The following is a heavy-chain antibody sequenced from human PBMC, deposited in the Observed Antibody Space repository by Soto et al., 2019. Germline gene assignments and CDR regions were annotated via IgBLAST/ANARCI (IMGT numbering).Heavy chain of an antibody. J-gene: IGHJ4*02. Sequence: GGSLRLSCAASGFTFSSYWMSWVRQAPGKGLEWVANIKQDGSEKYYVDSVKGRFTISRDNAKNLLYLQMNSLRAEDTAVYYCARDLTSHYDILTGYPYYFDYWGQGTLVTVSS. CDR2: IKQDGSEK. CDR3: ARDLTSHYDILTGYPYYFDY. V-gene: IGHV3-7*01. D-gene: IGHD3-9*01. CDR1: GFTFSSYW.